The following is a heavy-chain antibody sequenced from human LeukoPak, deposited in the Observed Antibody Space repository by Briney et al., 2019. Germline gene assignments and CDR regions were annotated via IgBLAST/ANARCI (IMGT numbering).Heavy chain of an antibody. J-gene: IGHJ2*01. CDR2: IYYSGST. CDR1: GGSISSYY. Sequence: SGTLSLTCTVSGGSISSYYWSWIRQPPGKGLEWIGYIYYSGSTNYNPSLKSRVTISVDTSKNQFSLKLSSVTAADTAVYYCARVFYYYDSSGYYSYYWYFDLWGRGTLVTVSS. CDR3: ARVFYYYDSSGYYSYYWYFDL. V-gene: IGHV4-59*01. D-gene: IGHD3-22*01.